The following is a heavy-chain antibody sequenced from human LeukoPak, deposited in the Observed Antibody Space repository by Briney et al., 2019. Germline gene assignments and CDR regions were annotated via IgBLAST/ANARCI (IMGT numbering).Heavy chain of an antibody. V-gene: IGHV3-48*03. Sequence: GGSLRLSCEVSGFTFSSYHMNWVRQAPGKGLEWVSYISSSGSTIYYADSVKGRFTISRDNAKNSLYLQMNSLRAEDTAVYYCAELGITMIGGVWGKGTTVTISS. D-gene: IGHD3-10*02. CDR3: AELGITMIGGV. CDR1: GFTFSSYH. CDR2: ISSSGSTI. J-gene: IGHJ6*04.